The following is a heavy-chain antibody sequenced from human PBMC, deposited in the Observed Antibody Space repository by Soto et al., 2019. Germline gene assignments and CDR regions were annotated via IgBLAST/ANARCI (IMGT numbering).Heavy chain of an antibody. Sequence: GGSLRLSCAASGFTVSNAWMNWVRQAPGKGLEWVGRIKSKTDGGTTDYAAPVKGRFTISRDDSKNTLYLQMNSLKTEDTAVYYCSTSNFESGTYSDYWGQGTLVTVSS. J-gene: IGHJ4*02. CDR1: GFTVSNAW. D-gene: IGHD3-3*01. V-gene: IGHV3-15*07. CDR2: IKSKTDGGTT. CDR3: STSNFESGTYSDY.